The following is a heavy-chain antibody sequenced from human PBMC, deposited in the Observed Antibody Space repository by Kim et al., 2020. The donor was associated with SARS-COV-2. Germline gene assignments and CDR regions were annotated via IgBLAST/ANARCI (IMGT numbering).Heavy chain of an antibody. V-gene: IGHV4-4*02. D-gene: IGHD3-3*01. CDR3: ARRVRITIFGVVTYFDY. CDR1: GGSISSSNW. Sequence: SETLSLTCAVSGGSISSSNWWSWVRQPPGKGLEWIGEIYHSGSTNYNPSLKSRVTISVDKSKNQFSLKLSSMTAADTAVYYCARRVRITIFGVVTYFDYWSQGTLVTVSS. CDR2: IYHSGST. J-gene: IGHJ4*02.